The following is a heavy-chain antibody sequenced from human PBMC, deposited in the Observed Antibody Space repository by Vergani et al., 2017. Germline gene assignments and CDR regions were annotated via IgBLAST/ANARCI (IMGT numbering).Heavy chain of an antibody. Sequence: QVQLQESGPGLVKPSQTLSLTCTVSGGSISSGSYYWSWIRQPAGKGLEWIGRIYTSGSTNYNPSLKSRVTISVDTSKNQFSLKQSSVTAADTAVYYCARDDAILGIGDAFDIWGQGTMVTVSS. CDR1: GGSISSGSYY. V-gene: IGHV4-61*02. J-gene: IGHJ3*02. CDR3: ARDDAILGIGDAFDI. D-gene: IGHD7-27*01. CDR2: IYTSGST.